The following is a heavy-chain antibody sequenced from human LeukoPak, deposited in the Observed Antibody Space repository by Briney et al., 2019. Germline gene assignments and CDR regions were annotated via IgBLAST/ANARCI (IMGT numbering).Heavy chain of an antibody. CDR2: IYYSGST. D-gene: IGHD3-22*01. CDR1: AGSISSYY. CDR3: ARINYYDGSASDI. Sequence: SETLSLTCTVSAGSISSYYWSWIRQPPGKGLEWIGYIYYSGSTNYNPSLKSRVTISVDTSKNQFSLKLSSVTAADTAVYYCARINYYDGSASDICGQGTMVTVSS. V-gene: IGHV4-59*01. J-gene: IGHJ3*02.